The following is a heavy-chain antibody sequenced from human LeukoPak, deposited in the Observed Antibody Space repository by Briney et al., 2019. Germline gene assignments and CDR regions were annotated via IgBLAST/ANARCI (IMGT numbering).Heavy chain of an antibody. CDR1: GGTFSSYA. CDR2: IIPIFGTA. Sequence: GASVKVSCKASGGTFSSYAISWVRQAPGQGLEWMGGIIPIFGTANYAQKFQSRVTITADESTSTAYMELSSLRSEDTAVYYCARGYYYGSGSSPNSFDYWGQGTLVTVSS. J-gene: IGHJ4*02. D-gene: IGHD3-10*01. V-gene: IGHV1-69*01. CDR3: ARGYYYGSGSSPNSFDY.